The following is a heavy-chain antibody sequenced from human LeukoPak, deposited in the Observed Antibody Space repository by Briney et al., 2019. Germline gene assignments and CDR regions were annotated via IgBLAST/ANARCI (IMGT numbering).Heavy chain of an antibody. V-gene: IGHV1-58*02. D-gene: IGHD4-17*01. Sequence: SVKVSCKASGFTFTNSAMQWVRQTCGQRLEWIGWIVVGSGNTNYAQKFQERVTITGDMSTSTAYMELSSLRSEDTAVYYCAADRGYGDFYGMDVWGHGTTVTVSS. CDR2: IVVGSGNT. CDR1: GFTFTNSA. CDR3: AADRGYGDFYGMDV. J-gene: IGHJ6*02.